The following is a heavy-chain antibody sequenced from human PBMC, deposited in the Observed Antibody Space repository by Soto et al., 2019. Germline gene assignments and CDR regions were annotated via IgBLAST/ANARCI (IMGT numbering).Heavy chain of an antibody. CDR1: GYSFTSYW. V-gene: IGHV5-51*01. CDR2: IYPGDSDT. Sequence: PGESLKISCKGSGYSFTSYWIGWVRQMPGKGLEWMGIIYPGDSDTRYSPSFQGQVTISADKSISTAYLQWSSLKASDTAMYYCAICSSTSCYTSSYYYYGMDVWGPGTLVTVSS. CDR3: AICSSTSCYTSSYYYYGMDV. J-gene: IGHJ6*02. D-gene: IGHD2-2*02.